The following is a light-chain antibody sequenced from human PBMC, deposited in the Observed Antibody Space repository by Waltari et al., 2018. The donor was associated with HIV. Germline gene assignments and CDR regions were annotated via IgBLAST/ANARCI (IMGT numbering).Light chain of an antibody. CDR3: SSYTSSSTYV. V-gene: IGLV3-25*03. J-gene: IGLJ1*01. CDR2: KDS. Sequence: SYELTQPPSVSVSPGQTARITCPGDALPKQYAYWYKQKPGQAPVLVMYKDSERPSGFPERFSGSNSGTTVTLTISGLQAEDEADYYCSSYTSSSTYVFGTGTKVTVL. CDR1: ALPKQY.